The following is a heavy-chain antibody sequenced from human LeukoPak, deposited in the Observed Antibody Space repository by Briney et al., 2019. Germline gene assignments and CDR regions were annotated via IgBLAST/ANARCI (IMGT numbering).Heavy chain of an antibody. CDR3: AKDRGESLGDAFDI. CDR1: GFTFSSYG. CDR2: VWYDGINI. D-gene: IGHD3-10*01. J-gene: IGHJ3*02. Sequence: GGSLRLSCAASGFTFSSYGMHWVRQAPGKGLEWMAVVWYDGINIYYVDSVKGRFTISRDSPKNTLYLQMNSLRAEDTALYYCAKDRGESLGDAFDIWGQGTMVTVSS. V-gene: IGHV3-33*06.